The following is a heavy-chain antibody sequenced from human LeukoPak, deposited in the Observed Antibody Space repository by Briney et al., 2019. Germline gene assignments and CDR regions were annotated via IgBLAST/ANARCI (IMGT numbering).Heavy chain of an antibody. V-gene: IGHV4-59*01. J-gene: IGHJ4*02. CDR3: ARSLPAWFGELSPPLDY. CDR1: GGSISNYY. CDR2: IYYSGST. D-gene: IGHD3-10*01. Sequence: SETLSLTCTVSGGSISNYYWSWIRQPPGKGLEWIGYIYYSGSTNYNPSLKSRVTISVDTSKNQFSLKLSSVTAADTAVYYCARSLPAWFGELSPPLDYWGQGTLVTVSS.